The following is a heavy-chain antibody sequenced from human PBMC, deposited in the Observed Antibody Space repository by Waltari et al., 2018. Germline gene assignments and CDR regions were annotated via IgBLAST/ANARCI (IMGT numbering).Heavy chain of an antibody. CDR3: AQDRERRSVGFDY. V-gene: IGHV3-9*03. CDR1: GFPFDDYA. D-gene: IGHD6-25*01. J-gene: IGHJ4*02. CDR2: ISWNSGSL. Sequence: EVQLVESGGGLVQPGRSLRLSCAASGFPFDDYAMHWIRQAPGKGLEWVSGISWNSGSLGYADSVKGRFTISRDNAKNSLYLQMNSRRAEDMALYYCAQDRERRSVGFDYLGQGTLVPVSS.